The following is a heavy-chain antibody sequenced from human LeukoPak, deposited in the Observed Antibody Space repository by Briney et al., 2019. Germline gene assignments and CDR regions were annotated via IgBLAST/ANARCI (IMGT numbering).Heavy chain of an antibody. D-gene: IGHD3-16*01. CDR2: TGFSDT. V-gene: IGHV5-51*01. Sequence: GESLKISCKGSGYRFSNYWIGWVRQLPGKGLEWMGVTGFSDTRYSPSFQGQVSMSVDRSINAAYLQWGSLKASDTAVYYCARYLGTGTPFDYWGQGTLVTVSS. CDR3: ARYLGTGTPFDY. CDR1: GYRFSNYW. J-gene: IGHJ4*02.